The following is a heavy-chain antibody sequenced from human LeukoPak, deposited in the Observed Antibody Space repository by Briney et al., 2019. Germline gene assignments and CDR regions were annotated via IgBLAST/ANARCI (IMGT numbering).Heavy chain of an antibody. CDR1: GFSFSSYW. Sequence: PGGSLRLSCAASGFSFSSYWMSWVRQAPGKGPEWVANINQDGSEENYVDSAKGRFTISRDGAKNSLYLQMNSLRAEDTAVYYCARPEVYGDYGVNDAFDIWGQGTMVTVSS. V-gene: IGHV3-7*01. J-gene: IGHJ3*02. CDR3: ARPEVYGDYGVNDAFDI. CDR2: INQDGSEE. D-gene: IGHD4-17*01.